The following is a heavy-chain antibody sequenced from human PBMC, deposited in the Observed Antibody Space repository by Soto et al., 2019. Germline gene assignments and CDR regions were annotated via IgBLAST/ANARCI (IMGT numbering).Heavy chain of an antibody. CDR3: ARGGYCISTSCHGVPFDP. V-gene: IGHV1-18*01. Sequence: ASVKVSCKASGYTFTSYGISWVRQAPGQGLEWMGWISAYNGNTNYAQKLQGRVTMTTDTSTSTAYMELSSLRSEDTAVYYCARGGYCISTSCHGVPFDPWGQGTLVTSPQ. CDR2: ISAYNGNT. J-gene: IGHJ5*02. CDR1: GYTFTSYG. D-gene: IGHD2-2*01.